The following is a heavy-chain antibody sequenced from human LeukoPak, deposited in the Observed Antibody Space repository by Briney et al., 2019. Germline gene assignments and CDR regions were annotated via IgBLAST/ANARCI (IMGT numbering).Heavy chain of an antibody. D-gene: IGHD6-13*01. CDR1: GFTFSSYS. J-gene: IGHJ4*02. CDR3: AKCRGSSWSDYFDY. Sequence: GGSLRLSCAASGFTFSSYSMNWVRQAPGKGLEWVSAISDSGGSTYYADSVKGRFTISRDNSRNTLYLQMNTLRAEDTAVYYCAKCRGSSWSDYFDYWGQGTLVTVSS. CDR2: ISDSGGST. V-gene: IGHV3-23*01.